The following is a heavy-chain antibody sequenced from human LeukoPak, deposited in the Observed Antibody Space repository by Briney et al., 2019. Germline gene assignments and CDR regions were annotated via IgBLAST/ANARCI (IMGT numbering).Heavy chain of an antibody. CDR2: ISAYNGNT. D-gene: IGHD6-13*01. CDR1: GYTFTSYG. CDR3: ARTIAAAGTIGLRGGWFDP. Sequence: ASVKVSCKASGYTFTSYGISWVRQAPGQGLEWMGWISAYNGNTDYAQKLQGRVTMTTDTSTSTAYMELRSLRSDDTAVYYCARTIAAAGTIGLRGGWFDPWGQGTLVTVSS. J-gene: IGHJ5*02. V-gene: IGHV1-18*01.